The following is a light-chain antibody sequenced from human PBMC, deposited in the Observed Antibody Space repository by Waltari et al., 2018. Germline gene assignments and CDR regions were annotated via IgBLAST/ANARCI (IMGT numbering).Light chain of an antibody. CDR1: ESINTW. CDR3: QQYRRPPLT. J-gene: IGKJ1*01. Sequence: DIQMTQSPSTLSASVGDRVTISCRATESINTWLAWYQQKPGKAPKLLISRSFNLESGVPSRFSGSGSGTEFTLTISSLQPDDLATYHCQQYRRPPLTFGQGTKV. V-gene: IGKV1-5*03. CDR2: RSF.